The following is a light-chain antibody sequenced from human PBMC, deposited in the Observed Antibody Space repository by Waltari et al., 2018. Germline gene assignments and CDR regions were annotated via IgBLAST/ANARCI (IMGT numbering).Light chain of an antibody. Sequence: DIVMIQSPDSLAVSMGERATTNCKSSQSVLSSSDNKNYLAWYQQKPGQPPKLFIYWSSTQESGVPDRFSGSGSGTDFALTISSLQAEDVAVYYCQHYYTSPPTFGGGTKVEIK. V-gene: IGKV4-1*01. CDR1: QSVLSSSDNKNY. CDR2: WSS. J-gene: IGKJ4*01. CDR3: QHYYTSPPT.